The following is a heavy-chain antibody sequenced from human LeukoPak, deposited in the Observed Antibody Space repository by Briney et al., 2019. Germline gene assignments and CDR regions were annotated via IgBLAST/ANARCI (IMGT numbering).Heavy chain of an antibody. CDR1: GFTFSSYA. Sequence: GGSLRLSCAASGFTFSSYAMHWVRQAPGKGLEYVSAISSNGGSTYYANSVKGRFTISRDNAKNSLYLQMNSLRAEDTAVYYCARDAPYYYDSSGPRMDVWGQGTTVTVSS. CDR3: ARDAPYYYDSSGPRMDV. CDR2: ISSNGGST. J-gene: IGHJ6*02. V-gene: IGHV3-64*01. D-gene: IGHD3-22*01.